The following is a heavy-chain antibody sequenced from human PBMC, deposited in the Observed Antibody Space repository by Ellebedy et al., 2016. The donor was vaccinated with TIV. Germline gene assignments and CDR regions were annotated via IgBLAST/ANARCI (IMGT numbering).Heavy chain of an antibody. Sequence: GGSLRLSCAASGLTFSSYAMSWVRQAPGKGLEWVSAISGSGGSTYYADSVKGRFTISRDNSKNTLYLQMNSLRVEDTALYYCVKGASSGSWVTLEYWGQGALVTVSS. CDR3: VKGASSGSWVTLEY. CDR1: GLTFSSYA. V-gene: IGHV3-23*01. J-gene: IGHJ4*02. CDR2: ISGSGGST. D-gene: IGHD6-13*01.